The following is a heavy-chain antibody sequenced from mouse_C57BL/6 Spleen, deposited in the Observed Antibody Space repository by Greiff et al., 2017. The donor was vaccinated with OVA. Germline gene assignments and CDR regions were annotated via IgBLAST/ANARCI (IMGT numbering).Heavy chain of an antibody. V-gene: IGHV3-6*01. CDR1: GYSITSGYY. Sequence: DVQLQESGPGLVKPSQSLSLTCSVTGYSITSGYYWNWIRQFPGNKLEWMGYISYDGSNNYNPSLKNRISITRDTSKNQFFLKLNSVTTEDTATYYCATYDYDPYFDYWGQGTTLTVSS. CDR3: ATYDYDPYFDY. J-gene: IGHJ2*01. D-gene: IGHD2-4*01. CDR2: ISYDGSN.